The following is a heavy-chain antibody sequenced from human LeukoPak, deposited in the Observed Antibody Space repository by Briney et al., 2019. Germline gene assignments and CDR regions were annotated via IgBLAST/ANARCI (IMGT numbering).Heavy chain of an antibody. CDR3: ARGHFWSGYFFDY. Sequence: GGSLRLSCAASGFTFSNNWLTWVRQAPGKGLEWVANIKQDGSEKYYVDSVKGRFTISRDNAKNSLYLQMNSLRAEDTAVYYCARGHFWSGYFFDYWGQGTLVTVSS. D-gene: IGHD3-3*02. J-gene: IGHJ4*02. V-gene: IGHV3-7*01. CDR1: GFTFSNNW. CDR2: IKQDGSEK.